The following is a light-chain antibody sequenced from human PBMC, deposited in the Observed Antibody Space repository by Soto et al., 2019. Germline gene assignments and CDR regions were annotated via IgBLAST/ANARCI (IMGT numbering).Light chain of an antibody. J-gene: IGKJ1*01. CDR1: QSVSSN. V-gene: IGKV3-20*01. Sequence: EIVLALSPSTLSVSTRERATLSCMASQSVSSNLAWYQQKPGQAPRLLIYGASTRATGIPARFSGSGSGTDFTLTISRLEPEDFAVYYCQQYGSSPRTFGQGTNADIK. CDR3: QQYGSSPRT. CDR2: GAS.